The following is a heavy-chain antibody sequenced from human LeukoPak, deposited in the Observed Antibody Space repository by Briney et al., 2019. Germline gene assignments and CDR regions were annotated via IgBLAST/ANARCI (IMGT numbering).Heavy chain of an antibody. CDR2: VNTDGSDT. Sequence: PGGSLRLSCVASGFTFSNYWMHWVRLAPGKGLVWVSRVNTDGSDTTYADSVKGRFTISRDSAKNTLYLQMNSLRAEDTAVYYCARGYSGSYRIDYWGQGTPVTVSS. V-gene: IGHV3-74*01. CDR1: GFTFSNYW. D-gene: IGHD1-26*01. J-gene: IGHJ4*02. CDR3: ARGYSGSYRIDY.